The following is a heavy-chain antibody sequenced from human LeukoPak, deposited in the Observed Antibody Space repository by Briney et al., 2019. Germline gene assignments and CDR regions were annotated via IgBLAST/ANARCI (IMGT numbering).Heavy chain of an antibody. J-gene: IGHJ4*02. V-gene: IGHV3-23*01. CDR1: GFTFSNYA. CDR3: ATDKNHDILTDFSY. CDR2: ISGGGGTA. D-gene: IGHD3-9*01. Sequence: GGSLRLSCAASGFTFSNYAMNWVRQAPGKGLEWVSGISGGGGTAYYADSVKGRFTITRDNSKNTLYLQMNSLRAEDTALYYCATDKNHDILTDFSYWGQGTLVTVSS.